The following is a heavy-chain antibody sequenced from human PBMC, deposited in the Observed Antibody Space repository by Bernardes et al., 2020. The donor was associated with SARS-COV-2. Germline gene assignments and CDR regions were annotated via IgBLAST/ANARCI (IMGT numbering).Heavy chain of an antibody. J-gene: IGHJ5*02. CDR2: TYYNSGWIH. D-gene: IGHD6-19*01. CDR1: VDSVSSQGTT. Sequence: QPISLTFAISVDSVSSQGTTWHCVRRSSSGGLEWLGRTYYNSGWIHEYGTAVRGRIIISPDTWRNEVSLQLSSVTPEDTAVYYCARAGGGWHDHWGQGTLVTVSS. CDR3: ARAGGGWHDH. V-gene: IGHV6-1*01.